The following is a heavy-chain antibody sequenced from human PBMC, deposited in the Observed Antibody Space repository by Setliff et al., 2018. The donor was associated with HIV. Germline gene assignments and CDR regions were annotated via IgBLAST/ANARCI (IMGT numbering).Heavy chain of an antibody. V-gene: IGHV1-18*01. Sequence: VKVSCKASGYTFTSYGISWVRQAPGQGLEWMGWISGYNGNTNIPQRFRGRVTMTRDTSISTAYMELSRLRSDDTAVYYCARETLREDGDYGYFDLWGRGTLVTVSS. CDR3: ARETLREDGDYGYFDL. D-gene: IGHD4-17*01. CDR2: ISGYNGNT. CDR1: GYTFTSYG. J-gene: IGHJ2*01.